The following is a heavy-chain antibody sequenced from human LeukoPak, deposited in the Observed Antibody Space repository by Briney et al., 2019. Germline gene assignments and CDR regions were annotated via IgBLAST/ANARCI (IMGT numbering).Heavy chain of an antibody. Sequence: YHALDSVKGRFTISRDNSKNSLYLRMSSLRTEDTALYYCARDFGAASDPYYFDYWGQGTLVTVPS. CDR3: ARDFGAASDPYYFDY. J-gene: IGHJ4*02. D-gene: IGHD6-13*01. V-gene: IGHV3-43*01.